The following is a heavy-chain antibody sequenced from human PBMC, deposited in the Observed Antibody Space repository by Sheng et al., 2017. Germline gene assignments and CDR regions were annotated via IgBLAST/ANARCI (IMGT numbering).Heavy chain of an antibody. V-gene: IGHV1-18*01. Sequence: VQLVQSGAEVKKPGASVKVSCKASDYTFTHYGLAWVRQAPGHGLEWMGWINTYTGNTNYAQGLQGRITMTRDTSTSTTYMELRSLRSDDTAVYFCARVIAVPGTHDLDLWGPGTLVTVSS. J-gene: IGHJ5*02. CDR3: ARVIAVPGTHDLDL. CDR2: INTYTGNT. CDR1: DYTFTHYG. D-gene: IGHD6-13*01.